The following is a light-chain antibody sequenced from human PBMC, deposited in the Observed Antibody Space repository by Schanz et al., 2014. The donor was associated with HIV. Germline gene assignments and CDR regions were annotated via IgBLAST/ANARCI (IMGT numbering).Light chain of an antibody. CDR2: ADY. J-gene: IGLJ3*02. V-gene: IGLV1-51*01. Sequence: QSVLTQPPSVSAAPGQRVTISCSGGALNVGHNFVSWYQQFPGTAPKLLIFADYQRPSEIPDRISGSKTGTSATLAINGLQTGDEADYYCQSYNSGLSDWVFGGGTKLTVL. CDR1: ALNVGHNF. CDR3: QSYNSGLSDWV.